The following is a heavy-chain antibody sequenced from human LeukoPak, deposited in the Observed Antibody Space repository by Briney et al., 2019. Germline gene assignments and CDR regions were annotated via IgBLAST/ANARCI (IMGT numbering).Heavy chain of an antibody. CDR3: ARQQRAGYSYGYQTLGNWFDP. V-gene: IGHV4-38-2*01. CDR2: IYHSGST. J-gene: IGHJ5*02. D-gene: IGHD5-18*01. CDR1: GYSISSGYY. Sequence: SSETLSLTCAVSGYSISSGYYWGWIRHPPGKGLEWIGSIYHSGSTYYNPSLKSRVTISVDTSKNQFSLKLSAVTAADTAVYYCARQQRAGYSYGYQTLGNWFDPWGQGTLVTVSS.